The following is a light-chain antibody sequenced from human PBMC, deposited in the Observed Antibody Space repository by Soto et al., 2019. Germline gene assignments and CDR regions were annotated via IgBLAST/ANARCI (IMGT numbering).Light chain of an antibody. V-gene: IGLV4-69*01. J-gene: IGLJ2*01. CDR3: QTWGSGIVV. Sequence: QAVLTQSPSACASLEASVKLTCNLSSGHSNYAIAWHQQQSEKGPRYLMKLNSDGSHSKGDGIPDRFSGSSSGAERYLTISSLQSEDEADYYCQTWGSGIVVFGGGTKLTVL. CDR1: SGHSNYA. CDR2: LNSDGSH.